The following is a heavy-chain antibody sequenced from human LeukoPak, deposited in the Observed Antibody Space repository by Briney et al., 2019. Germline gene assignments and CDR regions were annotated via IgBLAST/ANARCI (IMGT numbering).Heavy chain of an antibody. CDR3: ARQSHEVRGVILYPFDY. V-gene: IGHV4-4*07. CDR1: GGSISSYY. Sequence: SETLSLTCTVSGGSISSYYWTWIRQPAGKGLEWIGRIYTSGSTYYNPSLKSRVTISVDTSKNQFSLKLGSVTAADTAVYYCARQSHEVRGVILYPFDYWGQGTLVTVSS. CDR2: IYTSGST. D-gene: IGHD3-10*01. J-gene: IGHJ4*02.